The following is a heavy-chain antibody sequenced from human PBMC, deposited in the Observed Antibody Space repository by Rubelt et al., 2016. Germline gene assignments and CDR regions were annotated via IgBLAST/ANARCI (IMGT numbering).Heavy chain of an antibody. D-gene: IGHD2-2*01. CDR3: ARVAYSSNWYPDF. CDR2: INTDGST. V-gene: IGHV3-74*01. Sequence: GKGLVWVSRINTDGSTSYADSVKGRFTISRDNGKNTLHLQMNSLRAEDTAVYYCARVAYSSNWYPDFWGQGTLVTVSS. J-gene: IGHJ4*02.